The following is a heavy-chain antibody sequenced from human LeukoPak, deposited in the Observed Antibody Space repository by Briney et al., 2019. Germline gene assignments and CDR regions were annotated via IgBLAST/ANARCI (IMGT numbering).Heavy chain of an antibody. Sequence: GSPRLSCAASGFTVSSNYMSWVRQAPGKGLEWVSVIHSGGNTFYADSVKGRLTISRDNSKNTLYLQMNSLRAEDTAVYYCARGDIVVVPTAVGSWDYWGQGTRLTVSS. CDR1: GFTVSSNY. CDR2: IHSGGNT. V-gene: IGHV3-53*01. D-gene: IGHD2-2*01. CDR3: ARGDIVVVPTAVGSWDY. J-gene: IGHJ4*02.